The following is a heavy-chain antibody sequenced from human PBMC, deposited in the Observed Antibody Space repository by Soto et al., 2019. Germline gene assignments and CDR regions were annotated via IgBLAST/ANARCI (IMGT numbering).Heavy chain of an antibody. J-gene: IGHJ6*02. CDR1: GYSFTSYW. Sequence: PGESLKISCKGSGYSFTSYWISWVRQMPGKGLEWMGRIDPSDSYTNYSPSFQGHVTTSADKSISTAYLQWSSLKASDTAMYYCARRGSYYDYYYGMDVWGQGTTVTVSS. CDR2: IDPSDSYT. CDR3: ARRGSYYDYYYGMDV. D-gene: IGHD1-26*01. V-gene: IGHV5-10-1*01.